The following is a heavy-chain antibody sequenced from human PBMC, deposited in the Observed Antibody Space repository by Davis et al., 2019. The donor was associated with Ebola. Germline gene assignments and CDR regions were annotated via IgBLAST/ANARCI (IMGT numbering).Heavy chain of an antibody. Sequence: PGGSLRLSCAASGFTFRNYAMMWVRQAPGKGLEWVSTIDGPTTNTHYGDSVKGRFTIHRDNAKNSVFLQMNSLRHEDTALYYCAGGSTFYYYMNMWGKGTTVTV. CDR2: IDGPTTNT. J-gene: IGHJ6*03. V-gene: IGHV3-23*05. CDR1: GFTFRNYA. CDR3: AGGSTFYYYMNM.